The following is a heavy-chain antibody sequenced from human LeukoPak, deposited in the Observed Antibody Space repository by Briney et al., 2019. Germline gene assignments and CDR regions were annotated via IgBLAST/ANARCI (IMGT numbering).Heavy chain of an antibody. Sequence: ASVNVSCKASGFTFSSYYIQWIRQAPGQGLEWMAIINPRDGSTKSTEKLHGRVTMPADTSTGTVYRELSSLRSEDTAVYYCARDSLQTRYNWNDEGRKNWFDPWGQGTLVTVSS. CDR3: ARDSLQTRYNWNDEGRKNWFDP. J-gene: IGHJ5*02. CDR1: GFTFSSYY. V-gene: IGHV1-46*04. D-gene: IGHD1-1*01. CDR2: INPRDGST.